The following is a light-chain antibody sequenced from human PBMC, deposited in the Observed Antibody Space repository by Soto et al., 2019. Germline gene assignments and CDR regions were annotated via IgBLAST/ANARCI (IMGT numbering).Light chain of an antibody. Sequence: DIQMTQSPSSLSASVGDRVTLTCRASQSISKYLNWYQLKSGKGPKLLIYGTSTLQSGVPSRFSGSGSGTDFTLTISNLQPEDFAVYDCQQGYSPLLTFGGGTRVEIK. CDR3: QQGYSPLLT. CDR2: GTS. CDR1: QSISKY. V-gene: IGKV1-39*01. J-gene: IGKJ4*01.